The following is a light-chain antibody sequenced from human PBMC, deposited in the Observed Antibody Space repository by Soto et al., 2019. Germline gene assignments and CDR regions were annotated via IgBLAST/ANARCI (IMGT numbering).Light chain of an antibody. CDR3: SSYTSSSTHYV. CDR2: DVS. V-gene: IGLV2-14*01. CDR1: SSDVGGYNY. J-gene: IGLJ1*01. Sequence: QSVLTQPASVSGSPGQSITISCTGTSSDVGGYNYVSWYQQHPGKAPKLMIYDVSNRPSGVSNRFSGSKSGNTASLTISGLQAEDEADYYCSSYTSSSTHYVFGTGTKLTFL.